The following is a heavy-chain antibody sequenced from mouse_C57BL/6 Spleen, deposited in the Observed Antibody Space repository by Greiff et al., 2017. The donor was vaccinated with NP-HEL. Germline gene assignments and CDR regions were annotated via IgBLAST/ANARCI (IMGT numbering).Heavy chain of an antibody. Sequence: VQLQQSGPELVKPGASVKISCKASGYAFSSSWMNWVKQRPGKGLEWIGRIYPGDGDTNYNGKFKGKATLTADKSSSTAYMQLSSLTSEDSAVYVCARQLRLRNAMDYWGQGTSVTVSS. CDR3: ARQLRLRNAMDY. D-gene: IGHD3-2*02. J-gene: IGHJ4*01. CDR2: IYPGDGDT. CDR1: GYAFSSSW. V-gene: IGHV1-82*01.